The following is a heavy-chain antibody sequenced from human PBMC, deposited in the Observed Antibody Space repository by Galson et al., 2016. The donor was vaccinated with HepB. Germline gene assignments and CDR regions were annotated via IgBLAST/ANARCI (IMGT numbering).Heavy chain of an antibody. CDR3: AREMTVAGPFDY. CDR1: GVNFSSHI. Sequence: SLRLSCAASGVNFSSHIVHWVRQAPGKGLEWVSSISRTSSYIFYTDSVKGRFTISRDNAKSSLFVQMNSLRFEDTASYYCAREMTVAGPFDYWGQGTLVTVSS. J-gene: IGHJ4*02. V-gene: IGHV3-21*01. CDR2: ISRTSSYI. D-gene: IGHD6-19*01.